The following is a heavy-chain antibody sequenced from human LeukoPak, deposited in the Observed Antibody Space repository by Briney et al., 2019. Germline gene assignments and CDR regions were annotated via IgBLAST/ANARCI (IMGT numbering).Heavy chain of an antibody. J-gene: IGHJ4*02. D-gene: IGHD6-19*01. CDR3: ALLAVASDFGY. Sequence: RSGGSLRLSCAVSGFHFSYYEMNWVRQAPGKGLEWVSNIGSSGTTIYYADSVKGRFSISRDNAKSSLYLQMNSLRVEDTAVYYCALLAVASDFGYWGQGALVTVSS. V-gene: IGHV3-48*03. CDR1: GFHFSYYE. CDR2: IGSSGTTI.